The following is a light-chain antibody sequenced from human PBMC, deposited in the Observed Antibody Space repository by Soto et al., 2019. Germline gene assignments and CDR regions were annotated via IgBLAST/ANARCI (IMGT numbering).Light chain of an antibody. CDR1: QDIAKN. CDR3: QQYDNLLPIT. J-gene: IGKJ5*01. V-gene: IGKV1-33*01. CDR2: DAS. Sequence: IQMTQSPSSLSASVGDRVTITCQASQDIAKNLNWYQQKPGKAPKLMIYDASSLQTGVPSRFSGSGSATHFTFTISSLQSEDIATYYCQQYDNLLPITFGQGTRLEIK.